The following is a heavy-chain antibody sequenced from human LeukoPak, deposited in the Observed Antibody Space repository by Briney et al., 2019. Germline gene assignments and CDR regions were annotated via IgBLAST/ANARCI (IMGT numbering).Heavy chain of an antibody. CDR2: IIPIFGTA. V-gene: IGHV1-69*05. Sequence: ASVKVSCKASGGTFSSYAISWVRQAPGQGLEWMGRIIPIFGTANYAQKFQGRVTITTDESTSTAYMELSSLRSEDTAVYYCARALPGIFWSGYHDAFDIWGQGTMVTVSS. J-gene: IGHJ3*02. CDR1: GGTFSSYA. D-gene: IGHD3-3*01. CDR3: ARALPGIFWSGYHDAFDI.